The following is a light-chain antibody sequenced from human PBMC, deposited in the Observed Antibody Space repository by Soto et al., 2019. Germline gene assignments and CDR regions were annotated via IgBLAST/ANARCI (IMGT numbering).Light chain of an antibody. V-gene: IGLV2-23*01. CDR3: CSYAGSSTPHYV. J-gene: IGLJ1*01. CDR1: NSDVGSYNF. Sequence: QSALTQPASVSGSPGQSITISCTGTNSDVGSYNFVSWYQQHPGKAPKLMIYEGTQRPSGVSNRFSGSKSGNTASLTISGLQAEDEADYYCCSYAGSSTPHYVFGTGTKVTV. CDR2: EGT.